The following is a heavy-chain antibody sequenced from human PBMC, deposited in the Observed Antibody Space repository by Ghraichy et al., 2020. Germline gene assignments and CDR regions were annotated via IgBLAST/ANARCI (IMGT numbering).Heavy chain of an antibody. CDR1: GFTFNGYS. V-gene: IGHV3-48*02. D-gene: IGHD4-23*01. CDR2: ITGSSRTK. CDR3: ARGSTVVRFYYYDGMDV. Sequence: LSLTCVGSGFTFNGYSMNWVRQSPGKGLEWVSYITGSSRTKSYADSVKGRFTLSRDNARNSLFLQMNSLRDEDTAVYYCARGSTVVRFYYYDGMDVWGQGTTVTVSS. J-gene: IGHJ6*02.